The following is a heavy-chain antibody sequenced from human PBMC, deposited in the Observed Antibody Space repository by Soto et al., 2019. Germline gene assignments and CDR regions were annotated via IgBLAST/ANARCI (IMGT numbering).Heavy chain of an antibody. J-gene: IGHJ4*02. Sequence: GGSLRLSCAASGFTFSSYSMNWVRQAPGKGLEWVSSISSSSSYIYYADSVKGRFTISRDNAKNSLYLQMNSLRAEDTAVYYCARGNDGVTGTRGPIDYWGQGTLVTVSS. V-gene: IGHV3-21*01. CDR1: GFTFSSYS. CDR3: ARGNDGVTGTRGPIDY. D-gene: IGHD1-20*01. CDR2: ISSSSSYI.